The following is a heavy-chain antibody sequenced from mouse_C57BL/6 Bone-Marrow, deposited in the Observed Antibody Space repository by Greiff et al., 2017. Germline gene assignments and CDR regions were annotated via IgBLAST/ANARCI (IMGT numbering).Heavy chain of an antibody. D-gene: IGHD2-5*01. CDR1: GFTFSDYY. J-gene: IGHJ4*01. V-gene: IGHV5-12*01. CDR2: ISNGGGST. CDR3: ARLYYSNYEGEY. Sequence: EVKLMESGGGLVQPGGSLKLSCAASGFTFSDYYMYWVRQTPEKRLEWVAYISNGGGSTYYPDTVKGRFTISRDNAKNTLYLQMSRLKSENTAMYDCARLYYSNYEGEYWGQGTSVTVSS.